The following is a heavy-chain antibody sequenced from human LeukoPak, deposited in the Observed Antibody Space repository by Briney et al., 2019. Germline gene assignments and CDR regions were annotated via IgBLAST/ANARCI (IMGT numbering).Heavy chain of an antibody. D-gene: IGHD5-12*01. CDR2: INEDESKE. CDR3: TRDSPGYGAYDFD. J-gene: IGHJ4*02. V-gene: IGHV3-7*04. CDR1: GFTFRRYW. Sequence: GGSLRLSCAASGFTFRRYWMSWVRQAPGKGMEWVGNINEDESKEYYMDSVKGRFTISRDNAKNSLYLQMNSLRAEDTAVYYCTRDSPGYGAYDFDWGQGTLVTVSS.